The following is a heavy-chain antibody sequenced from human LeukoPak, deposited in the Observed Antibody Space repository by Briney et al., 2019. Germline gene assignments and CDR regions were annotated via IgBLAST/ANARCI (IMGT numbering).Heavy chain of an antibody. D-gene: IGHD2-2*01. CDR1: EYTFTNYW. CDR3: ATTLTNYCSSTSCYADH. CDR2: IYLRDSDA. V-gene: IGHV5-51*01. J-gene: IGHJ4*01. Sequence: GESLKISCKVAEYTFTNYWIGWVRQMPGKGLEWVGIIYLRDSDARYRPSFQDQVTISADKSTRTAYLQWSSLKASDGAMYYCATTLTNYCSSTSCYADHWGQGILVTVSS.